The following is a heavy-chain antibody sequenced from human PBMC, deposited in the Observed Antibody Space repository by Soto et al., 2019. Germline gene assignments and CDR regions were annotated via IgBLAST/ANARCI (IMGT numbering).Heavy chain of an antibody. CDR1: GFTFSTYS. J-gene: IGHJ6*02. CDR3: AREYTAWPLAYGLDV. CDR2: IRSRSDI. Sequence: ASLRLSCVGSGFTFSTYSINWVHQPPGKGLEWVSSIRSRSDIYYADSVKGRFTISRDNAKNSVSLQMNSLRAEDTAVYYCAREYTAWPLAYGLDVWGQGTTVTVSS. V-gene: IGHV3-21*01. D-gene: IGHD2-2*02.